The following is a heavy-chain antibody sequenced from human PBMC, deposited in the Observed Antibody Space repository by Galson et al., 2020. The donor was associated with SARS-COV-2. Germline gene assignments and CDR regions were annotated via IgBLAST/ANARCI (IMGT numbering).Heavy chain of an antibody. Sequence: SVKVSCKASGGTFSSYAISWVRQAPGQGLEWMGGIIPIFGTANYAQKFQGRVTITADESTSTAYMELSSLRSEDTAVYYCARDGPPALTGNYYYYYGMDVWGQGTTVTVSS. CDR1: GGTFSSYA. J-gene: IGHJ6*02. CDR2: IIPIFGTA. V-gene: IGHV1-69*13. D-gene: IGHD1-20*01. CDR3: ARDGPPALTGNYYYYYGMDV.